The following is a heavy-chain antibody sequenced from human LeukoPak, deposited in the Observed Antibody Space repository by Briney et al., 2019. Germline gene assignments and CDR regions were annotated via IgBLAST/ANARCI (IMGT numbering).Heavy chain of an antibody. V-gene: IGHV4-59*08. CDR1: GGSFSGYY. Sequence: SETLSLTCAVYGGSFSGYYWSWIRQPPRKGLEWIGYIYYSGSTNYNPSLKSRVTISVDTSKNQFSLKLSSVTAADTAVYYCARGPSVRGVIITIYYYGMDVWGQGTTVTVSS. D-gene: IGHD3-10*01. J-gene: IGHJ6*02. CDR3: ARGPSVRGVIITIYYYGMDV. CDR2: IYYSGST.